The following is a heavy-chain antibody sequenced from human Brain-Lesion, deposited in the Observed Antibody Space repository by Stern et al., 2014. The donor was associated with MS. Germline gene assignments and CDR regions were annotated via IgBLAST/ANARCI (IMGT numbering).Heavy chain of an antibody. Sequence: VQLVQSGPGLVKPSQTLSLSCTVSGGSISSGGYYWSWIRQPAGKGLEWIGRIFNSGSTRYNPSLKSRATISIDTSKTQFSLRLNSMTAADTAVYYCARGRVVPGFQYYATDVWGQGTTVIVSS. CDR3: ARGRVVPGFQYYATDV. CDR1: GGSISSGGYY. D-gene: IGHD2-2*01. J-gene: IGHJ6*02. V-gene: IGHV4-61*02. CDR2: IFNSGST.